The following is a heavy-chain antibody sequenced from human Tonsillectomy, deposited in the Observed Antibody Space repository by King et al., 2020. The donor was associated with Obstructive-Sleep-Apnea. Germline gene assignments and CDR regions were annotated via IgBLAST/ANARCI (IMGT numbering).Heavy chain of an antibody. J-gene: IGHJ4*02. V-gene: IGHV1-46*01. D-gene: IGHD6-13*01. Sequence: QLVQSGAEVKKPGASVKVSCKASGYTFTSYYMHCVRQPPGQGLEWMGIINPSGGSTSYAQKFQGSVTMTRDTSTSTVYMELRSLRSEDTAVYYCAREMGQQSSDPYDYWGQGTLVTVSS. CDR1: GYTFTSYY. CDR2: INPSGGST. CDR3: AREMGQQSSDPYDY.